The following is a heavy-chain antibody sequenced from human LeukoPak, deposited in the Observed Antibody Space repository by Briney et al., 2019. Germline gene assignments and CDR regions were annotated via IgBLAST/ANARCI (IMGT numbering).Heavy chain of an antibody. V-gene: IGHV4-4*07. CDR3: ARDYEGWGKTDVFDI. CDR1: GDSISSYS. CDR2: MYTSGST. J-gene: IGHJ3*02. D-gene: IGHD3-16*01. Sequence: PETLSLTCTVSGDSISSYSWSWIRQPAGKGLEWIGRMYTSGSTNSNPSLKSRVTMSVDTSKNQFSLKLSSVTAADTAVYYCARDYEGWGKTDVFDIWGQGTMVTVSS.